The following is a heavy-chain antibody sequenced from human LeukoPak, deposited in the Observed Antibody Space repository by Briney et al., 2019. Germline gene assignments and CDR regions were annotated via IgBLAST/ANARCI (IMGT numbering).Heavy chain of an antibody. J-gene: IGHJ4*02. D-gene: IGHD5-18*01. Sequence: SETLSLTCTVSGGSISSSSYYWGWIRQPPGKGLEWIGSIYYSGSTYYNPSLKSRVTISVDTSKNQFSLKLSSVTAADTAVYYCARGRGIRVDTAMADYWGQGTLVTVSS. CDR1: GGSISSSSYY. V-gene: IGHV4-39*07. CDR3: ARGRGIRVDTAMADY. CDR2: IYYSGST.